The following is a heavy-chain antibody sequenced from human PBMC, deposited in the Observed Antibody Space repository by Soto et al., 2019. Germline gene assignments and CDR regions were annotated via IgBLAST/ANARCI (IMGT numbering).Heavy chain of an antibody. CDR1: CYTFTNYG. J-gene: IGHJ5*02. D-gene: IGHD3-16*01. Sequence: QVQLVQSGPEVKKPGASVNVSCKASCYTFTNYGFNWVRQAPGQGLEWMGWISAYNGHTKYSQIFQARVIMTTDTSTSTAYMELRSLTSDDTAVYYCARAGDGTNPLGAWGQGTLVTVSS. CDR3: ARAGDGTNPLGA. CDR2: ISAYNGHT. V-gene: IGHV1-18*01.